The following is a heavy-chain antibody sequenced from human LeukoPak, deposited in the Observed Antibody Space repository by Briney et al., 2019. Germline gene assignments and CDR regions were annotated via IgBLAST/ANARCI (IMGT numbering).Heavy chain of an antibody. CDR3: RSSDD. CDR2: ISWDGIST. J-gene: IGHJ4*02. CDR1: GFTFDDYA. V-gene: IGHV3-43D*03. Sequence: PGGSLRLSCAASGFTFDDYAMNWVRQAPGKGLEWVSLISWDGISTYYADSVKGRFIISRDNSKNTVFLQLKGLRPEDTAVYYCRSSDDWGQGTLVTVSS.